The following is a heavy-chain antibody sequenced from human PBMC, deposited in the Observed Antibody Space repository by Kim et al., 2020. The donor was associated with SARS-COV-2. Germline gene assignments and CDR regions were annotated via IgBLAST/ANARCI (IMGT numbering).Heavy chain of an antibody. V-gene: IGHV3-23*01. CDR1: GFTFGTYA. J-gene: IGHJ4*02. Sequence: GGSLRLSCAASGFTFGTYAMSWARQAPGKGLEWVSTISDSGRNTHYADSVKGRSTISRDNSMNTLYLQMNSLRAEDTAVYYCDASDYWGQGNLVTVSS. CDR3: DASDY. CDR2: ISDSGRNT.